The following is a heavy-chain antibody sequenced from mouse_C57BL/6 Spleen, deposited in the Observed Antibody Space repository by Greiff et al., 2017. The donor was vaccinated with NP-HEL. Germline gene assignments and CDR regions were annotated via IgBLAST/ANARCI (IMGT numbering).Heavy chain of an antibody. CDR1: GFTFSNYW. CDR3: TGANWDVWFAY. J-gene: IGHJ3*01. Sequence: EVQRVESGGGLVQPGGSMKLSCVASGFTFSNYWMNWARQSPEKGLEWVAQIRLKSDNYATHYAESVKGRFTISRDDSKSSVYLQMNNLRAEDTGIYYCTGANWDVWFAYWGQGTLVTVSA. D-gene: IGHD4-1*01. V-gene: IGHV6-3*01. CDR2: IRLKSDNYAT.